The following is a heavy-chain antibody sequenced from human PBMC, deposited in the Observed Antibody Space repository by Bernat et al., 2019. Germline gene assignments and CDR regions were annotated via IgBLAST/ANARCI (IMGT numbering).Heavy chain of an antibody. J-gene: IGHJ4*02. CDR3: AREERYSYGLYYFDY. CDR2: IYYSGST. V-gene: IGHV4-59*01. D-gene: IGHD5-18*01. Sequence: QVQLQESGPGLVKPSETLSLTCTVSGGSISSYYWSWIRQPPGKGLEWIGYIYYSGSTNYNPSLKSRVTISVDTSKNQFSLKLSSVTAADTAVYYCAREERYSYGLYYFDYWGQGTLVTVSP. CDR1: GGSISSYY.